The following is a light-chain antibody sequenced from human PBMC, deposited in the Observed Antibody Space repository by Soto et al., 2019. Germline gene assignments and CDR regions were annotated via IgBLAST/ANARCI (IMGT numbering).Light chain of an antibody. CDR1: QTISSW. CDR3: QQYSGYST. J-gene: IGKJ1*01. CDR2: KAS. Sequence: DIQMTQSPSTLSAAVGDRVTITFRASQTISSWLAWYQQKPGKAPKLLIYKASTLETGVPSRFSGSGSGTEFTLTISSLQPDDFATYYCQQYSGYSTFGRGTKVDI. V-gene: IGKV1-5*03.